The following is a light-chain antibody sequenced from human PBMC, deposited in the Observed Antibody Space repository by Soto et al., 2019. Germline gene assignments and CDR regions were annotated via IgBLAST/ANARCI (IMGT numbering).Light chain of an antibody. CDR2: GAS. CDR3: QQLNSYPLT. CDR1: QGIGSD. Sequence: DIQLTQSPSFLSASVGDRVTITCRASQGIGSDLVWYQQKPVKAPKLLIYGASTLQGGVSSRFSGSGSGTECTLTISILHPEEFATYYCQQLNSYPLTFGGGTKVVIK. V-gene: IGKV1-9*01. J-gene: IGKJ4*01.